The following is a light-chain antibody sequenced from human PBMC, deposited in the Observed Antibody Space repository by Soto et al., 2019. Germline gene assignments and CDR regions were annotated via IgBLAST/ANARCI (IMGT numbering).Light chain of an antibody. J-gene: IGKJ5*01. V-gene: IGKV3-20*01. CDR2: DAS. CDR1: QSVSSSTY. Sequence: IVLTQSPGTLSLSPGERATLSCRASQSVSSSTYLAWYQQKPGQAPRLLIYDASSRATGIPARFSGSGSGTDFTLTISRLEPEDFAVYYCQQYGSSPITFCQGTRLEIK. CDR3: QQYGSSPIT.